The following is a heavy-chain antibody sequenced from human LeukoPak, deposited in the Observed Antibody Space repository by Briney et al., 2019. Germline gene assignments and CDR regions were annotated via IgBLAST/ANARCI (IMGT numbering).Heavy chain of an antibody. CDR2: IYTSGST. Sequence: PSETLSLTCTVSGGSISSYYWSWIRQPAGKGLEWIGRIYTSGSTNYNPSLKSRVTMSVDTSKNQFSLNLNSVTAADTAVYYCARGRPYYYDSTGFYPLFDYWGLGTPVTVSS. CDR3: ARGRPYYYDSTGFYPLFDY. V-gene: IGHV4-4*07. D-gene: IGHD3-22*01. J-gene: IGHJ4*02. CDR1: GGSISSYY.